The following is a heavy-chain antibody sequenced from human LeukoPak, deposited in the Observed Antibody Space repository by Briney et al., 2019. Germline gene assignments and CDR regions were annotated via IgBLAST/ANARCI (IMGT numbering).Heavy chain of an antibody. CDR2: IYYSGST. CDR3: ASRVRGWPGGVSGWFDR. CDR1: GGSISSYY. D-gene: IGHD6-19*01. V-gene: IGHV4-59*01. Sequence: SETLSLTCTVSGGSISSYYWSWIRQPPGKGLEWIGYIYYSGSTNYNPSLKSRVTISVDTSKNQLSLKLSSVTAADTAVYYCASRVRGWPGGVSGWFDRWGQGTLVTVSS. J-gene: IGHJ5*02.